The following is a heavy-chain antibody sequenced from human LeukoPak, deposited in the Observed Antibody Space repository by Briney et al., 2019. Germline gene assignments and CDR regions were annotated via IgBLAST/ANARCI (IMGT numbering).Heavy chain of an antibody. J-gene: IGHJ4*02. V-gene: IGHV3-7*01. CDR2: IKQDGSEK. CDR1: GFTFSSYW. Sequence: GGSLRLSCAASGFTFSSYWMSWVRQAPGKGLEWVANIKQDGSEKYYVDSVKGRFTISRDNDKNSLYLQMNSLRAEDTAVYYCARDFWSGYYGYWGQGTLVTVSS. CDR3: ARDFWSGYYGY. D-gene: IGHD3-3*01.